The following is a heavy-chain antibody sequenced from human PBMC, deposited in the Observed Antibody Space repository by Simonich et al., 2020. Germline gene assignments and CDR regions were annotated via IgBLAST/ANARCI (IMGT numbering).Heavy chain of an antibody. V-gene: IGHV4-38-2*01. D-gene: IGHD6-13*01. CDR3: ARVGYSNYYYYGMDV. CDR2: IYHRGST. CDR1: GYSISSGYY. Sequence: QVQLQESGPGLVKPSETLSLTCAVSGYSISSGYYWGWIRPPPGKGLGWIGSIYHRGSTHYNPDLKSRVTISVDTSKNQFSLKLSSVTAADTAVYYCARVGYSNYYYYGMDVWGQGTTVTVSS. J-gene: IGHJ6*02.